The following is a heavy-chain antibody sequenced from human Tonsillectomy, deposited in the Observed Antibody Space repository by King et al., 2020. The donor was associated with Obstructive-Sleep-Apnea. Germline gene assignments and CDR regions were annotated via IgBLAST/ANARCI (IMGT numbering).Heavy chain of an antibody. J-gene: IGHJ4*02. CDR3: AKGPFDYDPFDY. Sequence: VQLVESGGGLVQPGGSLRLSCAASGFTFRSFAVMWVRQAPGKGLEWVSSISGNGGSTYYADSVKGRFSIYRDNSKNTADLQMNSLRAEETAVYYCAKGPFDYDPFDYWGQGTLVTVSS. V-gene: IGHV3-23*04. D-gene: IGHD4/OR15-4a*01. CDR2: ISGNGGST. CDR1: GFTFRSFA.